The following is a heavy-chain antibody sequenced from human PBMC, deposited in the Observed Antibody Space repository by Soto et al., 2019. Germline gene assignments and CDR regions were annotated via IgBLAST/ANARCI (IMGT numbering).Heavy chain of an antibody. J-gene: IGHJ4*02. CDR3: AKADGEQWLIPHLDN. D-gene: IGHD6-19*01. V-gene: IGHV3-23*01. Sequence: LRLSCEASGFNFKKFAMGWVRQAPGEGLEWVAGISCCGGSTSYADSVKGRFSLARDDSKSTLSLHLNSLRFEDTARYFCAKADGEQWLIPHLDNWGQGTLVTVSS. CDR2: ISCCGGST. CDR1: GFNFKKFA.